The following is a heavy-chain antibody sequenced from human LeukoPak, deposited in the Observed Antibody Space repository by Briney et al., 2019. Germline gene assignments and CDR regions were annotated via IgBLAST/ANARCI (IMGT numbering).Heavy chain of an antibody. J-gene: IGHJ6*01. Sequence: SVKVSCKTSGGTFSSYGTSWVRQAPGQGLEWMGGIIPIFGTANYAQKFQGRVTITADEFTRTAYMELSRLRSEDTAVYYCARDGEMATLNYYGMDVWGQGTTVTVSS. CDR2: IIPIFGTA. D-gene: IGHD5-24*01. CDR1: GGTFSSYG. V-gene: IGHV1-69*01. CDR3: ARDGEMATLNYYGMDV.